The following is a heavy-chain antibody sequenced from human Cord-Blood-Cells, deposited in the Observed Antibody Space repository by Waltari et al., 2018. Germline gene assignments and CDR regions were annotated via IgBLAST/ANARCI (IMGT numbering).Heavy chain of an antibody. CDR2: MSSSSSYI. CDR1: GFTFSSYS. D-gene: IGHD2-8*02. V-gene: IGHV3-21*01. J-gene: IGHJ4*02. CDR3: ARESGQGNY. Sequence: EVQLVESGGGLVKPGGSLRLSCAASGFTFSSYSMNWVRQAPGKGLGWGSSMSSSSSYIYYADSVKGRFTISRDNAKNSRYLQMNSLRAEDTAVYYCARESGQGNYWGQGTLVTVSS.